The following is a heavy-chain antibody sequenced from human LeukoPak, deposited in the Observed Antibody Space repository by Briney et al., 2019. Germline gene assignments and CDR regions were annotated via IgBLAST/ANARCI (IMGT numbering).Heavy chain of an antibody. CDR3: ARGVGGYSGYDWFDP. D-gene: IGHD5-12*01. V-gene: IGHV4-34*01. CDR2: INHSGST. CDR1: GGSFSGYY. J-gene: IGHJ5*02. Sequence: SKTLSLTCAVYGGSFSGYYWSWIRQPPGKGLEWIGEINHSGSTNYNPSLKSRVTISVDTSKNQFSLKLSSVTAADTAVYHCARGVGGYSGYDWFDPWGQGTLVTVSS.